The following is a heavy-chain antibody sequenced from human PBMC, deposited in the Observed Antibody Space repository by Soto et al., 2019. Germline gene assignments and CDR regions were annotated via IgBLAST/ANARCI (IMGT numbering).Heavy chain of an antibody. D-gene: IGHD4-17*01. CDR1: GGFLSRFY. V-gene: IGHV4-59*01. CDR2: IYYSGST. J-gene: IGHJ4*02. Sequence: SEDLALHRTGSGGFLSRFYWSWIRPPPGKGLEWIGYIYYSGSTNYNPSLKSRVTISVDTSKNQFSLKLSSVTAADTAVYYCARESVSGLREDYFDYWGQGTLVTVSS. CDR3: ARESVSGLREDYFDY.